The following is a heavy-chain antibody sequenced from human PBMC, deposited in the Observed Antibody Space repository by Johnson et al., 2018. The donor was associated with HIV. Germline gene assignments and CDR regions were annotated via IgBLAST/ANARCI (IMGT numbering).Heavy chain of an antibody. Sequence: QVQLVESGGDLVKAGGSLRLSCAASGSTFSDYYMSWIRQAPGKGLEWVAVISYDGSNKYYADSVKGRFTISRDDSKNTAYLQMNSLKTEDTAVYYCTRTDDTYNYESGGYVDAFDIWGQGTMVTVSS. J-gene: IGHJ3*02. V-gene: IGHV3-30*03. CDR1: GSTFSDYY. CDR3: TRTDDTYNYESGGYVDAFDI. D-gene: IGHD3-22*01. CDR2: ISYDGSNK.